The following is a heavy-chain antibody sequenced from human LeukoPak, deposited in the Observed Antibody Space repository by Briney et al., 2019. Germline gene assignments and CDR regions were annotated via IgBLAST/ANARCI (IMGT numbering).Heavy chain of an antibody. D-gene: IGHD3-22*01. CDR1: GFTFSSYA. CDR2: ISGSGGST. CDR3: ANPPYYYDSSDAFDI. Sequence: PGGSLRLSCAASGFTFSSYAMSWVRQAPGKGLEWVSAISGSGGSTYYADSVKGRFTISRDNSKNTLYLQMNSLRAEDTAVYYCANPPYYYDSSDAFDIWGQGTMVTVSS. J-gene: IGHJ3*02. V-gene: IGHV3-23*01.